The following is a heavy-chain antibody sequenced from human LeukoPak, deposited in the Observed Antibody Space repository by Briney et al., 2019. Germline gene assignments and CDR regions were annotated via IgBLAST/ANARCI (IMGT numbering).Heavy chain of an antibody. CDR2: NYYSGST. D-gene: IGHD6-13*01. Sequence: SQTLSLTCTVSGGSISSSGYYWNWIRQHPGKGLEWIGYNYYSGSTFYNPSLKSRVIISVDTSKNQFSLKLSSVTAADTAVYYCAREGGSSWHWGQGTPVTVSS. J-gene: IGHJ4*02. CDR3: AREGGSSWH. V-gene: IGHV4-31*03. CDR1: GGSISSSGYY.